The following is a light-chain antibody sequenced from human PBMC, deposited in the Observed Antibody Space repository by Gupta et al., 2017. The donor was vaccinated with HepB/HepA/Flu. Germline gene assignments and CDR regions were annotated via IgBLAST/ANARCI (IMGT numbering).Light chain of an antibody. V-gene: IGKV3-20*01. CDR1: QSVNSSY. CDR2: GAS. CDR3: QQYGSSPLT. J-gene: IGKJ4*01. Sequence: EIVLTQSPGTLSLSPWERATLSCRASQSVNSSYLAWYQQKPGQAPRLLIYGASSRATGIPDRFSGGGSGTDFTLTISRLEPEDFAVYYCQQYGSSPLTFGGGTKVEIK.